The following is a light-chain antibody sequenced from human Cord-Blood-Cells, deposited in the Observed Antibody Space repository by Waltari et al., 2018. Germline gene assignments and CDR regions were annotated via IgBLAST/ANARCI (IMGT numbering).Light chain of an antibody. V-gene: IGKV3-11*01. CDR2: DAS. J-gene: IGKJ1*01. CDR3: QQRSNWPRT. Sequence: DIVLTQSPATLSLSPGECATLSCRASHRVRSYLAWYQQKPGQAPRLLIYDASNRATGIPARFSGSVSGTDFTLNISSLEPEDFAVYYCQQRSNWPRTFGQGTKVEIK. CDR1: HRVRSY.